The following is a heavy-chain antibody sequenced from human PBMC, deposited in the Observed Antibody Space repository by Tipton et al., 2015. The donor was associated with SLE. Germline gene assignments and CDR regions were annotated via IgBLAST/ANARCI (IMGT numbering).Heavy chain of an antibody. D-gene: IGHD6-13*01. CDR1: GFTFSSYA. CDR2: ISYDGSNK. CDR3: ARDLFQGTTAAGTGGFDY. Sequence: SLSLSCTASGFTFSSYAMHWVRQAPGKGLEWVAVISYDGSNKYYADSVKGRFTISRDNSKNTLYLQMNSLRAEDTAVYYCARDLFQGTTAAGTGGFDYWGQGTLVTVSS. V-gene: IGHV3-30-3*01. J-gene: IGHJ4*02.